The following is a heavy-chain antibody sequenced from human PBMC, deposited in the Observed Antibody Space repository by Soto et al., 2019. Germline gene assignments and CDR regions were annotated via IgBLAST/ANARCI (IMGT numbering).Heavy chain of an antibody. D-gene: IGHD6-13*01. Sequence: QVQLVESGGGVVQPGRSLRLSCAASGFTFSSYGMHWVRQAPGKGLEWVAVISYDGSNKYYADSVKGRFTISRDNSKNPLYLQRNSLRAEDTAVYYCAKGVYSSISWPPPIPNYYYGMDVWGQGTTVTVSS. V-gene: IGHV3-30*18. CDR3: AKGVYSSISWPPPIPNYYYGMDV. J-gene: IGHJ6*02. CDR1: GFTFSSYG. CDR2: ISYDGSNK.